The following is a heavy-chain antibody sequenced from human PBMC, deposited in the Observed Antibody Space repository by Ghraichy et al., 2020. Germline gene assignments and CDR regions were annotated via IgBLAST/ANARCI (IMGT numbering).Heavy chain of an antibody. J-gene: IGHJ4*02. V-gene: IGHV3-21*01. D-gene: IGHD3-22*01. CDR2: ISSNINYI. CDR1: GFTFSSYS. CDR3: ARGGSSGIFDY. Sequence: LTCAASGFTFSSYSMNWVRQAPGKGLEWVSSISSNINYIYYADSVKGRFTISRDNAKNSLYLQMNSLRAEDTAVYYCARGGSSGIFDYWGQGTLVTVSS.